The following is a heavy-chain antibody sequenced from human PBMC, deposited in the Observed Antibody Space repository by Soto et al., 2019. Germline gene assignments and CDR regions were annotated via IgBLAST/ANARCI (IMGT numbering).Heavy chain of an antibody. CDR3: VRVSPFLDY. CDR2: IYYSGST. V-gene: IGHV4-30-2*03. J-gene: IGHJ4*02. CDR1: GGSISSGGYS. Sequence: PSETLSLTCAVSGGSISSGGYSWSWIRQPPGKGLEWIGYIYYSGSTYYKPSLKSRVTISADTSRNQFSLNLNSVTAADTAVYYCVRVSPFLDYWGQGNLVTVSS.